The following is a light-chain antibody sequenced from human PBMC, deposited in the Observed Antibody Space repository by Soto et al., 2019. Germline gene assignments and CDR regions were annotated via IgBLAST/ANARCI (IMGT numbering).Light chain of an antibody. CDR2: EGS. J-gene: IGLJ2*01. V-gene: IGLV2-23*01. CDR3: CSYAGSNTFVV. Sequence: QSVLTQPASVSRSPGQSITISCTGTSSDVGSYNLVSWYQQHPGKAPKLMIYEGSKRPSGVSNRFSGSKSVNTASLTISGLQAEDEADYYCCSYAGSNTFVVFGGGTQLTVL. CDR1: SSDVGSYNL.